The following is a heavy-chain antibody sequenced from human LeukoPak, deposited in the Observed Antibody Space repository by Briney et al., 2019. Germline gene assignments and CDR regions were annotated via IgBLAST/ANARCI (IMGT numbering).Heavy chain of an antibody. CDR3: ARDMGGYYYDSSGYYSYYFDY. J-gene: IGHJ4*02. D-gene: IGHD3-22*01. V-gene: IGHV3-30-3*01. CDR2: ISYDGSNK. Sequence: PGGSLRLSCAASGFTFSSYAMPWVRQAPGKGLEWVAVISYDGSNKYYADSVKGRFTISRDNSKNTLYLQMNSLRAEDTAVYYCARDMGGYYYDSSGYYSYYFDYWGQGTLVTVSS. CDR1: GFTFSSYA.